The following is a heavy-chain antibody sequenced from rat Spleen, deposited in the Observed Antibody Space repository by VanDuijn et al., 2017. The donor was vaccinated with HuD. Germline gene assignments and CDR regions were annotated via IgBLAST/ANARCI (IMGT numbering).Heavy chain of an antibody. Sequence: EVQLVESGGGLVQPGRSLKLSCVASKFTFDNYWMTWIRQAPGKGLEWVASITNPGVSTYYPDSVKGRFTISRDNAKSTLYLQMNSLRSEDTATYYCTREDYYSTIFAYWGQGTLVTVSS. V-gene: IGHV5-31*01. J-gene: IGHJ3*01. CDR3: TREDYYSTIFAY. D-gene: IGHD1-2*01. CDR2: ITNPGVST. CDR1: KFTFDNYW.